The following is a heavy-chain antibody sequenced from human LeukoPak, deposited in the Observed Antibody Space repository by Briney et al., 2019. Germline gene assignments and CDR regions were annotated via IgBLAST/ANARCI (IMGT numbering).Heavy chain of an antibody. Sequence: KPSETLSLTCAVSGGSISSGGYSWSWIRQPPGKGLEWIGYINHSGSTNYNPSLKSRVTISVDTSKNQFSLKLSSVTAADTAVYYCVKVGSYYYYYGMDVWGQGTTVTVSS. D-gene: IGHD1-26*01. V-gene: IGHV4-30-2*01. CDR3: VKVGSYYYYYGMDV. CDR2: INHSGST. J-gene: IGHJ6*02. CDR1: GGSISSGGYS.